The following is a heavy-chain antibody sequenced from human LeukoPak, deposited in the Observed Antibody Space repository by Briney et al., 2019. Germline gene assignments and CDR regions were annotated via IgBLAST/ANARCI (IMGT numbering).Heavy chain of an antibody. D-gene: IGHD3-22*01. J-gene: IGHJ4*02. CDR2: ISYDGSNK. CDR3: AKTRDSSDYYFDY. V-gene: IGHV3-30*18. CDR1: GFTFNSYG. Sequence: GGSLRLSCAASGFTFNSYGVHWVRQPPGKGLEWVAPISYDGSNKYYADSVKGRFTISRDNSKNTLYLEMNSLRAEDTAVYYCAKTRDSSDYYFDYWGQGTLVTVSS.